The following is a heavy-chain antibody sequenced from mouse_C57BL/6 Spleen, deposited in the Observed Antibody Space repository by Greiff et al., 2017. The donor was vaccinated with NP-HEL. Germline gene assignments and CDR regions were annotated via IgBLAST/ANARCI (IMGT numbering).Heavy chain of an antibody. J-gene: IGHJ1*03. V-gene: IGHV1-80*01. CDR1: GYAFSSYW. CDR2: IYPGDGDT. Sequence: VQLQQSGAELVKPGASVKISCKASGYAFSSYWMNWVKQRPGKGLEWIGQIYPGDGDTNYNGKFKGKATLTADKSSSTAYMQLSSLTSEDSAVYFGGRDVDGRGYFDVWGTGTTVTGSS. CDR3: GRDVDGRGYFDV.